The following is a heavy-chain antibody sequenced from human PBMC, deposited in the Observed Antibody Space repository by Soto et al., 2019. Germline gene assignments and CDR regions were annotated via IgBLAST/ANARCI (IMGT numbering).Heavy chain of an antibody. CDR3: EKSLNSASTFAP. CDR2: INSDGSTT. J-gene: IGHJ5*02. CDR1: GFTFSSYW. D-gene: IGHD6-13*01. V-gene: IGHV3-74*01. Sequence: PGGSLRLSCAASGFTFSSYWMHWVRQAPGKGLVWVSRINSDGSTTTYADSVKGRFTISRDNAKNTLYLQMNSLRAEDAAVYYWEKSLNSASTFAPGGKGTPVTVPS.